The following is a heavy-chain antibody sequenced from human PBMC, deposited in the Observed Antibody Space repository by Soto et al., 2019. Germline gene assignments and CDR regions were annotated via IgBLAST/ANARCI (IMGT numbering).Heavy chain of an antibody. J-gene: IGHJ6*02. CDR1: GFTFSGYG. CDR2: ISYEGSTQ. V-gene: IGHV3-30*18. Sequence: QVQLDESGGGVVQPGRSLRLSCEASGFTFSGYGMHWVRQAPGKGLEWVAVISYEGSTQYYAESVKGRFTISRDNVKNTLFLQMNGLRVEDTGIYYCAKDEGWRIQLWLGSYGLDVWGHGTTVTVSS. D-gene: IGHD5-18*01. CDR3: AKDEGWRIQLWLGSYGLDV.